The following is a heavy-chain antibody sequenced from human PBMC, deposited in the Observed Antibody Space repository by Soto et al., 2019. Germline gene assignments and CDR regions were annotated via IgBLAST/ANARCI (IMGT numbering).Heavy chain of an antibody. V-gene: IGHV5-10-1*01. CDR2: IDPSDSYT. J-gene: IGHJ4*02. Sequence: GESLKISCKGSGYSFTSYWITWVRQMSGKGLEWMGRIDPSDSYTNYSPSFQGHVTISADKSISTAYLQWNSLKASDTAMYYCARHEKSKCRGGSCYSPFDYWGPGTLVTVSS. D-gene: IGHD2-15*01. CDR3: ARHEKSKCRGGSCYSPFDY. CDR1: GYSFTSYW.